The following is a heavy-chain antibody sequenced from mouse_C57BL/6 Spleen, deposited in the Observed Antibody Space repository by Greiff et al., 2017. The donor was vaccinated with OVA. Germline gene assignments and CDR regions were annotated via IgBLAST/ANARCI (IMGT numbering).Heavy chain of an antibody. CDR1: GYTFTSYW. D-gene: IGHD2-12*01. V-gene: IGHV1-52*01. CDR3: ARSATINYYAMDY. CDR2: IDPSDSET. J-gene: IGHJ4*01. Sequence: VQLQQSGAELVRPGSSVKLSCKASGYTFTSYWMHWVKQRPIQGLEWIGNIDPSDSETHYNQKFKDKATLTVDKSSSTAYMQLSSLTSEDSAVYYCARSATINYYAMDYWGQGTSVTVSS.